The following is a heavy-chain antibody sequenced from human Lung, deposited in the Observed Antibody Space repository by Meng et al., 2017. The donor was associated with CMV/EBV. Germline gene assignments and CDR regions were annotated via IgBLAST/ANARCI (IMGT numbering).Heavy chain of an antibody. CDR3: ARREYNSGYDY. D-gene: IGHD5-12*01. CDR2: INWNRGST. J-gene: IGHJ4*02. V-gene: IGHV3-20*03. Sequence: AALEFTFDDYGMSWVRQAPGKGLEWVSGINWNRGSTGYADSVKGRLTISRDNAKNSLYLQMDNLRAEDTALYYCARREYNSGYDYWGQGTLVTVSS. CDR1: EFTFDDYG.